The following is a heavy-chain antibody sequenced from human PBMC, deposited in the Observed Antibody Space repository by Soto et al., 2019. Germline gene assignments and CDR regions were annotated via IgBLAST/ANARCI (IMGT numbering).Heavy chain of an antibody. J-gene: IGHJ5*02. CDR3: ARGGGTDYYYYDSSAYYSS. CDR2: VNGDGSST. CDR1: GFTFSSYW. Sequence: GSLRLSCAASGFTFSSYWMHWVRQAPGKGLVWVSRVNGDGSSTTYADSVKGRFTISRDNAKNTLFLQMNSLRAEDTAVYYCARGGGTDYYYYDSSAYYSSWGQGTLVTVSS. D-gene: IGHD3-22*01. V-gene: IGHV3-74*01.